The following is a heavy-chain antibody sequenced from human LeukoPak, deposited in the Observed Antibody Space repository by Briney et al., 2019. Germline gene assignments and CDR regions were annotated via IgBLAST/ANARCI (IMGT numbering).Heavy chain of an antibody. J-gene: IGHJ4*02. CDR3: AVAGYCSGGSCYLAFGY. CDR2: ISSSSSYI. Sequence: GGSLRLSCAASGFTFSSYSMNWVRQAPGKGLEWVSCISSSSSYIYYADSVKGRFTISRDNAKNSLYLQMNSLRAEDTAVYYCAVAGYCSGGSCYLAFGYWGQGALVTVSS. D-gene: IGHD2-15*01. V-gene: IGHV3-21*01. CDR1: GFTFSSYS.